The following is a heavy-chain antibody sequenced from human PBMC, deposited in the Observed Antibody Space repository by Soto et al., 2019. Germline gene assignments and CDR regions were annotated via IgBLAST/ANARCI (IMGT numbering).Heavy chain of an antibody. D-gene: IGHD6-19*01. CDR3: ASAAVTGTAGLDF. V-gene: IGHV1-2*02. CDR2: INPNSGGT. CDR1: GYTFSGFY. Sequence: ASVKVSCKASGYTFSGFYMHWVRQAPGQGLEWMGWINPNSGGTKCAEKFQGRVTMTRDTSISTAYMELSRLTSDDTAVYYCASAAVTGTAGLDFWGQGTRVTVSS. J-gene: IGHJ4*02.